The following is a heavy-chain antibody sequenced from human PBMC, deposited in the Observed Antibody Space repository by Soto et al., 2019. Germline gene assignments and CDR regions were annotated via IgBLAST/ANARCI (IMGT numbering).Heavy chain of an antibody. Sequence: GGSLRLSCAASGFTFSNYGMHWVRQAPGKGLEWVAVISYDGSNKYYADSVKGRFTISRDTSKNTLYLQMNSLRAEDTAVYHCAKDLRYSSSWDYFDYWGQGTLVTVSS. V-gene: IGHV3-30*18. CDR3: AKDLRYSSSWDYFDY. D-gene: IGHD6-13*01. J-gene: IGHJ4*02. CDR1: GFTFSNYG. CDR2: ISYDGSNK.